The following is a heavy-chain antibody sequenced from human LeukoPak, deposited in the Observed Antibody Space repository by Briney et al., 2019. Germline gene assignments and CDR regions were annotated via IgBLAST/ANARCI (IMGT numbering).Heavy chain of an antibody. V-gene: IGHV3-21*01. CDR2: ISSGSSYI. CDR3: AKDQGLNHGFDV. Sequence: GRSLRLSCAASGFAFSSYSMNWVRQAPGKGLEWVSSISSGSSYIYYADPVKGRFSISRENAKNSLYLQMNTMGAEDTAVYYCAKDQGLNHGFDVWGQGTMVTVSS. CDR1: GFAFSSYS. D-gene: IGHD4/OR15-4a*01. J-gene: IGHJ3*01.